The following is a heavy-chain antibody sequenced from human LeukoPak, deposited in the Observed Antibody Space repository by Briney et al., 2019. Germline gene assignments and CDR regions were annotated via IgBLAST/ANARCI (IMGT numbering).Heavy chain of an antibody. CDR1: GYTFTGYY. D-gene: IGHD2-15*01. J-gene: IGHJ4*02. Sequence: ASVKVSCKASGYTFTGYYMHWVRQAPGQGLEWMGWINPNSGGTNYAQKFQGRVTMTRDTSISTAYMELSRLRSDDTAVYYCAGEKPYCSGGSCYASFDYWGQGTLVTDSS. V-gene: IGHV1-2*02. CDR2: INPNSGGT. CDR3: AGEKPYCSGGSCYASFDY.